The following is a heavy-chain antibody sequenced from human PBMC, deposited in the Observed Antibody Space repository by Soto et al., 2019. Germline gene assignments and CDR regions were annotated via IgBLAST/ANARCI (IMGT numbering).Heavy chain of an antibody. J-gene: IGHJ4*02. CDR2: INHSGST. CDR3: ARVHKSFHFDY. Sequence: QVQLQQWGAGLLKPSETLSLTCAVYGGSFSGYYWSWIRQPPGKGLEWNGEINHSGSTNYNPSLKSRVTISVDTSKNQFSLKLSSVTAADTAVYYCARVHKSFHFDYWGQGTLVTVSS. CDR1: GGSFSGYY. V-gene: IGHV4-34*01.